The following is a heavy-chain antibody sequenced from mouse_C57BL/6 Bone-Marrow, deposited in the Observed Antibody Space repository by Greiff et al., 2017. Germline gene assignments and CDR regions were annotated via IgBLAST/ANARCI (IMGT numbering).Heavy chain of an antibody. CDR3: TTLTTVVAPGRFAY. Sequence: EVQRVESGAELVRPGASVKLSCTASGFNIKDDYMHWVKQRPEQGLEWIGWIDPENGDTEYASKFQGKATITADTSSNTAYLQLSSLTSEDTAVYYCTTLTTVVAPGRFAYWGQGTLVTVSA. J-gene: IGHJ3*01. CDR2: IDPENGDT. V-gene: IGHV14-4*01. CDR1: GFNIKDDY. D-gene: IGHD1-1*01.